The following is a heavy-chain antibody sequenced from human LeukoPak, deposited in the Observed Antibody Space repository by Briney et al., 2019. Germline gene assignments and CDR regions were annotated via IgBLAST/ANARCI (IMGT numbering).Heavy chain of an antibody. Sequence: PGGSLRPSCAASGFTFSSYAMHWVRQAPGKGLEWVAVISYDGSNKYYADSVKGRFTISRDNSKNTLYLQMNSLRAEDTAVYYCARGHCSGGSCYSFYFDYWGQGTLVTVSS. D-gene: IGHD2-15*01. CDR3: ARGHCSGGSCYSFYFDY. CDR2: ISYDGSNK. V-gene: IGHV3-30-3*01. CDR1: GFTFSSYA. J-gene: IGHJ4*02.